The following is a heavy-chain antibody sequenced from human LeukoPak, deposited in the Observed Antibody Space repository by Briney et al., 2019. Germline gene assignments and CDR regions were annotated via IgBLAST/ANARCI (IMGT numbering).Heavy chain of an antibody. CDR2: IYYSGST. CDR1: GGSISSSSYY. J-gene: IGHJ4*02. V-gene: IGHV4-39*07. Sequence: PSETLSLTCTVSGGSISSSSYYWGWIRQPPGKGLEWIGSIYYSGSTYYNPSLKSRVTISVDTSKNQFSLKLSSVTAADTAVYYCARDISPSSSGDYWGQGTLVTVSS. D-gene: IGHD6-13*01. CDR3: ARDISPSSSGDY.